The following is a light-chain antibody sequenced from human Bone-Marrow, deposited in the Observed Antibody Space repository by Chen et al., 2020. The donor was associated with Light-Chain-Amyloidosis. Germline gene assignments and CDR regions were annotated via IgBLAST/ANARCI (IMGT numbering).Light chain of an antibody. V-gene: IGLV3-19*01. CDR1: SLRSYY. CDR2: GKN. Sequence: SSELTQDPAVSVALGQTVRIRCQGDSLRSYYASWYQQKSGQAPVFVIHGKNSRPSGIPDRFSGSSSGNTASLTITGAQAEDEADYHCQSADSSGTYEVIFGGGTKLTVL. J-gene: IGLJ2*01. CDR3: QSADSSGTYEVI.